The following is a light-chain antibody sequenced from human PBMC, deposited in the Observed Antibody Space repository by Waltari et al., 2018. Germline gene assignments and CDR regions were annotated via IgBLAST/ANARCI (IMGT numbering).Light chain of an antibody. V-gene: IGKV1-5*03. CDR3: QQYNLYPLT. CDR2: KAS. Sequence: DIHMTQSPSTLSAPVGDRVTITCRASQSITWWLAWYQQKPGKAPKLLISKASTLETGVPSRFSGTGSGTVFTLTINSLQPDDSATYFCQQYNLYPLTFGGGTTVGIK. CDR1: QSITWW. J-gene: IGKJ4*01.